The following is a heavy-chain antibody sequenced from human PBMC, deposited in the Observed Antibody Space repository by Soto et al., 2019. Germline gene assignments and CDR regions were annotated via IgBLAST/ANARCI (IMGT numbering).Heavy chain of an antibody. D-gene: IGHD3-22*01. CDR3: VRSAFYADSTGSSHVFDT. J-gene: IGHJ5*02. CDR2: IYQPGTGKVFHSTST. V-gene: IGHV4-38-2*02. CDR1: GFTLRSACF. Sequence: SETLSLTCKVSGFTLRSACFWCGIRQPPGEGMEGIGSIYQPGTGKVFHSTSTYTNASVDGRVAIPVDTSKNEFFLKVTSVTTADTAVYFCVRSAFYADSTGSSHVFDTWGQGTLVTVSS.